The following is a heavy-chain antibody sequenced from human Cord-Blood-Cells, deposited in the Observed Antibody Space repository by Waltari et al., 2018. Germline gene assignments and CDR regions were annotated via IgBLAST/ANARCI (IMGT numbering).Heavy chain of an antibody. CDR1: GYSFTSYW. V-gene: IGHV5-51*01. CDR2: IYPGDSDT. CDR3: ASFIAAAGTRHDAFDI. Sequence: EVQLVQSGAEVKKPGESLKISCKGSGYSFTSYWIGWVRQMPGKGLEWMGIIYPGDSDTRYRPSFQGQVTISADKSISTAYLQWSSLKASDTAMYYCASFIAAAGTRHDAFDIWGQGTMVTVSS. D-gene: IGHD6-13*01. J-gene: IGHJ3*02.